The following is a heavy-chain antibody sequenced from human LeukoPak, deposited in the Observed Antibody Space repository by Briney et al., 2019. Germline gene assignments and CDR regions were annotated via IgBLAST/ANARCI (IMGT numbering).Heavy chain of an antibody. CDR3: ARDKSGILTGYYMSGGFDY. D-gene: IGHD3-9*01. V-gene: IGHV1-18*01. Sequence: ASVKVSCKASGYTFTSYGISWVRQAPGQGLEWMGWISAYNGNTNYAQKLQGRVTMTRDTSISTAYMELSRLRSDDTAVYYCARDKSGILTGYYMSGGFDYWGQGTLVTVSS. CDR2: ISAYNGNT. CDR1: GYTFTSYG. J-gene: IGHJ4*02.